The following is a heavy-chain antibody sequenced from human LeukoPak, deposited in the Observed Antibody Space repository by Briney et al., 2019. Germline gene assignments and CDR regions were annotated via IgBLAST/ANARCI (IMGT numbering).Heavy chain of an antibody. D-gene: IGHD3-16*01. J-gene: IGHJ4*02. V-gene: IGHV3-74*01. CDR3: VRDDGGAGQNFDY. Sequence: AGSLSLSCAASGFTFSNAWLSWVRQAPGKGLVWISRINSDRSGTAYADFVKGRFSISRDNAKNTLYLQMTSLRAEDTAVYYCVRDDGGAGQNFDYWGQGTQVTVSS. CDR2: INSDRSGT. CDR1: GFTFSNAW.